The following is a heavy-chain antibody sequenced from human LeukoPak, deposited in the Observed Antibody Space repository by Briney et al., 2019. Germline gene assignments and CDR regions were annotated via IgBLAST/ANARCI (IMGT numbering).Heavy chain of an antibody. CDR2: INYSGST. CDR3: ARGASRGSHAFDI. CDR1: GGSISSGDYY. V-gene: IGHV4-30-4*08. Sequence: SQTLSLTCTVSGGSISSGDYYWSWIRQPPGKGLEWIGYINYSGSTYYNPSLKSRVTISVDTSKNQFSLKLSSVTAADTAVYYCARGASRGSHAFDIWGQGTMVTVSS. J-gene: IGHJ3*02. D-gene: IGHD3-16*01.